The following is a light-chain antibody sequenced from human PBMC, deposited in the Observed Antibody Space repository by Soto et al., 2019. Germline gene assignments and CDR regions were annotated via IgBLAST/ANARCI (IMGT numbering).Light chain of an antibody. CDR1: ESVSSNY. CDR3: QQYGTSPRT. V-gene: IGKV3-20*01. Sequence: EIVLTQSPGTLSLSPGERATLSCRATESVSSNYLAWYQQKLGQAPRVLIYGASIRATGIPDRFSGSGSETDFTLTISRLEPEDFAVYYCQQYGTSPRTFGQGTKVDIK. J-gene: IGKJ1*01. CDR2: GAS.